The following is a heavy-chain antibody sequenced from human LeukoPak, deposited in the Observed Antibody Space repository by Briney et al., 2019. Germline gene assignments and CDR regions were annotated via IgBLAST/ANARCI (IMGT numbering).Heavy chain of an antibody. CDR2: IYTSENT. Sequence: PSETLSLTCTVSGGPIGSYYWSWIRQPAGKGLGWIGRIYTSENTDYNPSLKSRVTMSVDMSTSQFSLRLTSVTAADTAVYYCAREGDYGDYSKSFYYMDVWGKGTTVTVSS. D-gene: IGHD4-17*01. J-gene: IGHJ6*03. CDR3: AREGDYGDYSKSFYYMDV. V-gene: IGHV4-4*07. CDR1: GGPIGSYY.